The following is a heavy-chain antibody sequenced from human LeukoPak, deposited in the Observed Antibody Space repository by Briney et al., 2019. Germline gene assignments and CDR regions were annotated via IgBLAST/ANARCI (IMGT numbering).Heavy chain of an antibody. CDR1: GYTFTSYG. V-gene: IGHV1-18*01. CDR3: ARDSSAYGSGSYNWFDP. Sequence: PWASVKVSCKASGYTFTSYGISWVRQAPGQGLEWMGWISAYNGNTNYAQKLQGRVTMTTDTSTSAAYMELRSLRSDDTAVYYCARDSSAYGSGSYNWFDPWGQGTLVTVSS. CDR2: ISAYNGNT. D-gene: IGHD3-10*01. J-gene: IGHJ5*02.